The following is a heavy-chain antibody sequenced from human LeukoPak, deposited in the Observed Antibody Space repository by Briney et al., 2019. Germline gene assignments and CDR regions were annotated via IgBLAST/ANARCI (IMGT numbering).Heavy chain of an antibody. CDR1: GGSISSHY. CDR3: ATRFRSVQLRGLNLFDP. CDR2: IYYSGST. Sequence: SETLSLNCTVSGGSISSHYWSWIRQPPGMGLEWIGYIYYSGSTNYNPSLKSRVTISVDTSKKQFSLKLSSVTAADTAVYYCATRFRSVQLRGLNLFDPWGQGTLVTVSS. V-gene: IGHV4-59*08. D-gene: IGHD4-17*01. J-gene: IGHJ5*02.